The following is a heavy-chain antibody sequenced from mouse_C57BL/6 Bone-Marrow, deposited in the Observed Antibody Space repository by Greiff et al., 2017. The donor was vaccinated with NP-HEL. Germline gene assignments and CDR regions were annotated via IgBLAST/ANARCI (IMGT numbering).Heavy chain of an antibody. CDR3: AKGESDCDFEAMDD. J-gene: IGHJ4*01. Sequence: VQLQQSGAELVKPGASVKLSCTASGFTFTNSYMHWVKQSPGQSLEWIGILDPYNGDTKYNPKFKGKATLTVDKSSSTAYMELSSLTSDDTAVYYCAKGESDCDFEAMDDWGQGTSVTVAA. CDR1: GFTFTNSY. V-gene: IGHV14-3*02. CDR2: LDPYNGDT.